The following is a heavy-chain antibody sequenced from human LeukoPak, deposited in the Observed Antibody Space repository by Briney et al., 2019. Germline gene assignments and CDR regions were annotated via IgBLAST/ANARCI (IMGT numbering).Heavy chain of an antibody. V-gene: IGHV4-59*01. CDR1: GGSISSYY. CDR2: IYYSGST. CDR3: ARMVDCSGGSCYSVYDY. Sequence: SETLSLTCTVSGGSISSYYWNWIRQPPGKGLEWIGYIYYSGSTNYNPSLKGRVTISVDTSENQFSLKLSSVTAADTAVYYCARMVDCSGGSCYSVYDYWGQGTPVTVSS. J-gene: IGHJ4*02. D-gene: IGHD2-15*01.